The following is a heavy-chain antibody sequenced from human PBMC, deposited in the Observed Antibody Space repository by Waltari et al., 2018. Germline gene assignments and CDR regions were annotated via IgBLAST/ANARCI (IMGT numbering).Heavy chain of an antibody. D-gene: IGHD4-17*01. CDR1: GFTVSSNY. CDR3: ASSPAYGDYVDY. J-gene: IGHJ4*02. CDR2: IYSGGST. V-gene: IGHV3-53*02. Sequence: EVQLVETGGGLIQPGGSLRLSCAASGFTVSSNYMSWVRQAPGKGLEWVSVIYSGGSTYYADSVKGRFTISRDNAKNSLYLQMNSLRAEDTAVYYCASSPAYGDYVDYWGQGTLVTVSS.